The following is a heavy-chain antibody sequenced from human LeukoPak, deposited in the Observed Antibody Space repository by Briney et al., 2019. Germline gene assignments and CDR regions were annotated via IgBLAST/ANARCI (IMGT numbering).Heavy chain of an antibody. D-gene: IGHD5-24*01. CDR1: GGSISSYY. CDR3: AKERVEMATMGTRAFDI. J-gene: IGHJ3*02. V-gene: IGHV3-30*18. Sequence: LSLTCSVSGGSISSYYWSWIRQPPGKGLEWVAVISYDGSNKYYADSVKGRFTISRDNSKNTLYLQMNSLRAEDTAVYYCAKERVEMATMGTRAFDIWGQGTMVTVSS. CDR2: ISYDGSNK.